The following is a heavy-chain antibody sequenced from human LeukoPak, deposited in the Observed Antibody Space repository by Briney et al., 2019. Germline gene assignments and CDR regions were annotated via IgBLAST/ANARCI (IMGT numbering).Heavy chain of an antibody. D-gene: IGHD3-22*01. Sequence: PSETLSLTCTVSGGSISSGGYYWSWIRQHPGKGLEWIGYIYYSGSTYYNPSLKSRVTISVDTSKNQFSLKLSSVTAADTAVYYCARDDSSGYPYYYGMDVWGQGTTVTVSS. J-gene: IGHJ6*02. CDR3: ARDDSSGYPYYYGMDV. CDR2: IYYSGST. CDR1: GGSISSGGYY. V-gene: IGHV4-31*03.